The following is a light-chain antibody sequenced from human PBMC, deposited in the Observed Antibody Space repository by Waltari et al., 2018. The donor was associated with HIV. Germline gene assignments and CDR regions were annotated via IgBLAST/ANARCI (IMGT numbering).Light chain of an antibody. CDR2: WAS. J-gene: IGKJ2*01. Sequence: DIVSGCSPESGAVSLGEMATISCKSSQRVLYSSNNENYLAWYQQKPGQPPRLLIYWASTRESGVPDRFSGSGSGTDFTLTISSLQAEDVAIYYCQQYLSAPSTFRQGSNLQIK. CDR3: QQYLSAPST. V-gene: IGKV4-1*01. CDR1: QRVLYSSNNENY.